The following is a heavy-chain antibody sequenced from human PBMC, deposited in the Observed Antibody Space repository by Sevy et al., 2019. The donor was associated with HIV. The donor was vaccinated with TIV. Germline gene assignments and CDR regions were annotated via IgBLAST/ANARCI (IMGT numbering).Heavy chain of an antibody. V-gene: IGHV1-69*13. Sequence: ASVKVSCKASGGTFSSYAISWVRQAPGQGLEWMGGIIPIFGTANYAQKFQGRVTITADESTSTAYMELSSLRSEDTAVYYCARDREGELALGGSWFDPWGQGTLVTVSS. D-gene: IGHD1-26*01. CDR3: ARDREGELALGGSWFDP. J-gene: IGHJ5*02. CDR1: GGTFSSYA. CDR2: IIPIFGTA.